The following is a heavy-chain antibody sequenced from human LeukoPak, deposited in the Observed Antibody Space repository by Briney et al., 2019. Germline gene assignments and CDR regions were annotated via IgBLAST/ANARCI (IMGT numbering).Heavy chain of an antibody. CDR1: GFTFTSYS. Sequence: PGGSLRLSCAASGFTFTSYSMNWVRQAPGEGLGWVSSISTSSDYIYYADSVKGRFTNSRDNAKNSLYLQMNSLRTEDTAVYYCAREGRSYWYGGSDYYYMDVWGKGTTVTVSS. J-gene: IGHJ6*03. D-gene: IGHD6-13*01. V-gene: IGHV3-21*01. CDR3: AREGRSYWYGGSDYYYMDV. CDR2: ISTSSDYI.